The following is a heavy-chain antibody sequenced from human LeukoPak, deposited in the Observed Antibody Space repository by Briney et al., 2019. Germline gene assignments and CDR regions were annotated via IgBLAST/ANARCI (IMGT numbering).Heavy chain of an antibody. J-gene: IGHJ6*04. CDR1: GFTFSDYY. V-gene: IGHV3-11*06. CDR2: ISSSSSYT. CDR3: ARTSQYCSSTSCYDYYYGMDV. D-gene: IGHD2-2*01. Sequence: PGGSLRLSCAASGFTFSDYYMSWIRQDPGEGLEWVSYISSSSSYTNYADSVKGRFTISRDNAKNSLYLQMNSLRAEDTAVYYCARTSQYCSSTSCYDYYYGMDVWGKGTTVTVSS.